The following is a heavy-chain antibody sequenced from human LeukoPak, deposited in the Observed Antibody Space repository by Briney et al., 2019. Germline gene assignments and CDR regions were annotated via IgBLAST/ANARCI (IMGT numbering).Heavy chain of an antibody. Sequence: PGGSLRLSCAASGLPFSSYGMHWVRQAPGKGLEWVALISYDGSNEHYADSVKGRFTISRDNSKNTLYLQVNSLRAEDTALYYCAKRHLIADRGLDYWGQGTLVTVSS. V-gene: IGHV3-30*18. CDR2: ISYDGSNE. D-gene: IGHD3-16*02. J-gene: IGHJ4*02. CDR1: GLPFSSYG. CDR3: AKRHLIADRGLDY.